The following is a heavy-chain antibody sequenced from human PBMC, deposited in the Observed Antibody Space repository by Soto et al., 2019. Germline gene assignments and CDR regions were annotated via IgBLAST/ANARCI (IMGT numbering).Heavy chain of an antibody. CDR2: IYYSGST. CDR3: ARDTRETVTDSYQYYYYCGMDV. D-gene: IGHD1-1*01. Sequence: TLSLTCTVSVGSISSREYYWSWIRQPPGKGLEWIGYIYYSGSTYYNPSLKSRVTISVDTSKNQFSLKLSSVTAADTAVYYCARDTRETVTDSYQYYYYCGMDVWGQGPTVSVSS. V-gene: IGHV4-30-4*01. J-gene: IGHJ6*02. CDR1: VGSISSREYY.